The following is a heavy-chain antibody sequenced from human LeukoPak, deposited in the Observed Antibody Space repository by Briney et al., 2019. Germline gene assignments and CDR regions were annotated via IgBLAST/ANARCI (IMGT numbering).Heavy chain of an antibody. J-gene: IGHJ5*02. Sequence: SETLSLTCTVSGGSISSSSYYWGWIRQPPGKGLEWIGSIYYSGNTYYNPSLKSRVTISVDTSKNQFSLKLSSVTAADTAVYYCARGNWFDPWGQGTLVTVSS. CDR2: IYYSGNT. CDR3: ARGNWFDP. CDR1: GGSISSSSYY. V-gene: IGHV4-39*01.